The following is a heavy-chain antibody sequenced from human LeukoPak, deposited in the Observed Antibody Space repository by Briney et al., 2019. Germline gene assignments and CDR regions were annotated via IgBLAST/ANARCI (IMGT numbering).Heavy chain of an antibody. CDR1: GYTFTGYY. CDR2: INPNSGGT. CDR3: ARESIAARVIDY. D-gene: IGHD6-6*01. J-gene: IGHJ4*02. Sequence: ASVKVSCEASGYTFTGYYMHWVRQAPGQGLEWMGRINPNSGGTNYAQKFQGRVTMTRDTSISTAYMELSRLRSDDTAVYYCARESIAARVIDYWGQGTLVTVSS. V-gene: IGHV1-2*06.